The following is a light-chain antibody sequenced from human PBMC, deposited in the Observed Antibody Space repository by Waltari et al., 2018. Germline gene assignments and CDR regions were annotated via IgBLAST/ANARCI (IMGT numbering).Light chain of an antibody. CDR3: QQFNNYPPFT. J-gene: IGKJ3*01. Sequence: AIQLTQSPSSLSASVGDRVPITCRASQGISSDLAWYQQKPGKAPNLLIYDASSLESGVPSRFSGSGSGTDFTLTISSLQPEDFATYYCQQFNNYPPFTFGPGTKVDIK. CDR1: QGISSD. CDR2: DAS. V-gene: IGKV1D-13*01.